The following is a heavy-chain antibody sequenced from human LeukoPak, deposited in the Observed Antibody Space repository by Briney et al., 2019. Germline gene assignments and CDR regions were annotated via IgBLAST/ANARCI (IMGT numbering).Heavy chain of an antibody. D-gene: IGHD6-25*01. V-gene: IGHV1-69*04. CDR3: ARDQGLTAPPPYGLDV. J-gene: IGHJ6*02. Sequence: GPSVKVSCKTSGGTFSSSAITWVRQAPGQRRDWMGRIIPVLNITSYTQKFQGRVTITADTSTSTVYMELSSLRSEETAVYYCARDQGLTAPPPYGLDVWGQGTTVNVSS. CDR2: IIPVLNIT. CDR1: GGTFSSSA.